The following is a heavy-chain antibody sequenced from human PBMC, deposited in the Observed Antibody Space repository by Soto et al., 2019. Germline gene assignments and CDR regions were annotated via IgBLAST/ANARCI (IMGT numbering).Heavy chain of an antibody. D-gene: IGHD1-26*01. V-gene: IGHV1-8*01. CDR3: ARRWGPTFDF. Sequence: ASVKVSCNASEYTFTSYHINWVRQATGQGLEYLGWMNPNSGNTAYVQKFQGRVTMTWDTSITTAYMELSSLRSEDTAVYFCARRWGPTFDFWGQGTLVTVSS. J-gene: IGHJ4*02. CDR2: MNPNSGNT. CDR1: EYTFTSYH.